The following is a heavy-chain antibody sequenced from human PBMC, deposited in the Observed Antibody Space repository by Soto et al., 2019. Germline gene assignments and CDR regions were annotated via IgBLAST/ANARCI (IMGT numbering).Heavy chain of an antibody. V-gene: IGHV4-59*08. CDR1: NGSISSYY. CDR2: MYNTGST. Sequence: TSETLSLTXSVSNGSISSYYWSWIRQPPGKGLEWIGYMYNTGSTVYNPSFKSRVTISVDTSKNQFSLKLTSVTAADTAVYYCARHGYTSGRTYFDYWGQGTLVTVSS. J-gene: IGHJ4*02. D-gene: IGHD6-19*01. CDR3: ARHGYTSGRTYFDY.